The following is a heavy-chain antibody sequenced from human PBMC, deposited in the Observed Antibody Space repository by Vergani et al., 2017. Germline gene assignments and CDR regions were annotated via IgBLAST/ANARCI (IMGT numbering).Heavy chain of an antibody. Sequence: VQLLESGGGLVQPGGSLRLSCAASGFTFSSYAMSWVRQAPGKGLEWIGEIYHSGTTNYNPSLKSRVTISVDKSKNQFSLKLTSVTAADTAVYYCARTXYYDSNGYPPGYYYYMDVWGKGTTVTVSS. V-gene: IGHV4-4*02. CDR1: GFTFSSYAM. J-gene: IGHJ6*03. CDR2: IYHSGTT. D-gene: IGHD3-22*01. CDR3: ARTXYYDSNGYPPGYYYYMDV.